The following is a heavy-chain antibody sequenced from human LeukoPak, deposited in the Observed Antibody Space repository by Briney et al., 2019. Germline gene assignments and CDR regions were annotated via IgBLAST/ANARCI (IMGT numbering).Heavy chain of an antibody. J-gene: IGHJ4*02. CDR3: ARETDSTLFDY. Sequence: GGSLRLSCAASGITFSSYGMNWVRQAPGKGLEWVSSISSSSSYIYYADSVKGRFTISRDNAKNSLYLQMNSLRAEDTAIYYCARETDSTLFDYWGQGTLVTVSS. D-gene: IGHD2-2*01. CDR1: GITFSSYG. CDR2: ISSSSSYI. V-gene: IGHV3-21*01.